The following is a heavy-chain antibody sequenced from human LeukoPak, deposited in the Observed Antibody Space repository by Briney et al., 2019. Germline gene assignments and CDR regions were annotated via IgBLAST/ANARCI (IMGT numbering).Heavy chain of an antibody. V-gene: IGHV4-39*07. Sequence: KASETLSLTCTVSGGSISSSSYYWGWIRQPPGKGLEWIGSIYYSGSTYYNPSLKSRVTISVDTSKNQFSLKLSSVTAADTAVYYCARDGMTVTTWNFDYWGQGTLVTVSS. CDR3: ARDGMTVTTWNFDY. CDR2: IYYSGST. D-gene: IGHD4-17*01. CDR1: GGSISSSSYY. J-gene: IGHJ4*02.